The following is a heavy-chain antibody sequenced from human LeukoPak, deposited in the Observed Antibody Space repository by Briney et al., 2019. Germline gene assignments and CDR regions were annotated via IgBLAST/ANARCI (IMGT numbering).Heavy chain of an antibody. CDR3: AKAPYYDILTGVHFDY. D-gene: IGHD3-9*01. CDR2: ISWNSGSI. Sequence: GGSLRLSCAASGFTFDDYAMHWVRQAPGKGLEWVSGISWNSGSIGYADSVKGRFTISRGNAKNSLYLQMNSLRAEDTALYYCAKAPYYDILTGVHFDYWGQGTLVTVSS. J-gene: IGHJ4*02. CDR1: GFTFDDYA. V-gene: IGHV3-9*01.